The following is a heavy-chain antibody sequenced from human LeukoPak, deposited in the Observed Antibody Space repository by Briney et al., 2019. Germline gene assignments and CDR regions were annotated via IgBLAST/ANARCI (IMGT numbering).Heavy chain of an antibody. V-gene: IGHV4-4*07. CDR3: AGGYCSGGSCSQIDY. J-gene: IGHJ4*02. CDR2: IYTSGST. CDR1: GGSISSYY. D-gene: IGHD2-15*01. Sequence: SETLSLTCTVSGGSISSYYWSWIRQPAGKGLEWIGRIYTSGSTNYNPSPKSRVTMSVDTSKNQFSLKLSSVTAADTAVYYCAGGYCSGGSCSQIDYWGQGTLVTASS.